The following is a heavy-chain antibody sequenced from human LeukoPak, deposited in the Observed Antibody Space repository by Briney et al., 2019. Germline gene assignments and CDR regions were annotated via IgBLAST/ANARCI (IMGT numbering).Heavy chain of an antibody. CDR3: ARENFPPRSPYYYYGMDV. CDR2: IWYDGSNK. Sequence: GGSLRLSCAASGFTFSSYGMHWVRQAPGKGLEWVAVIWYDGSNKYYADSVKGRFTNSRDNSKNTLYLQMNSLRAEDTAVYYCARENFPPRSPYYYYGMDVWGQGTTVTVSS. J-gene: IGHJ6*02. V-gene: IGHV3-33*01. CDR1: GFTFSSYG.